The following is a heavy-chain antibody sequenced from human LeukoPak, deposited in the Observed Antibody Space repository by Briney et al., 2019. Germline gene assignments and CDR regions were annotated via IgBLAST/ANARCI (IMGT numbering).Heavy chain of an antibody. CDR3: ARTGSSSSPWTIDY. Sequence: GESLKISCKGSGYSFTSYWIGWVRQMPGKGLEWMGIIYPGDSDTRYSPSFQGQVTNSANKSISTAYLQWSTLKASDTAMYYGARTGSSSSPWTIDYWGQETLVTVSS. CDR2: IYPGDSDT. J-gene: IGHJ4*02. D-gene: IGHD6-6*01. V-gene: IGHV5-51*01. CDR1: GYSFTSYW.